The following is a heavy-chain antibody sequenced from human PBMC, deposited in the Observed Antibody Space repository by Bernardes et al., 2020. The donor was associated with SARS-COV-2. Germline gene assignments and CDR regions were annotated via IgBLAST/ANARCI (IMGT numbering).Heavy chain of an antibody. CDR3: TTSLTLTVVVYAFDI. J-gene: IGHJ3*02. Sequence: ASVKVSCKVSGYTLSDLSMHWVRQAPGKGLEWMGSFDPADGEAVYAQKFLGRVTMTADTSTYTSYMELSSLRSDDTAVYYCTTSLTLTVVVYAFDIWSQGTTVIVSS. CDR2: FDPADGEA. D-gene: IGHD3-22*01. V-gene: IGHV1-24*01. CDR1: GYTLSDLS.